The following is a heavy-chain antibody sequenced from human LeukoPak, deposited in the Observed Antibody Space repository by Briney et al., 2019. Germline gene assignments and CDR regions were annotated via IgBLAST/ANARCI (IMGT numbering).Heavy chain of an antibody. CDR2: FDPEDGET. J-gene: IGHJ4*02. V-gene: IGHV1-24*01. Sequence: VASVKVSCKASGGTFSSYAISWVRQAPGQGLEWMGGFDPEDGETIYAQKFQGRVTMTEDTSTDTAYMELSSLRSEDTAVYYCATGPIYAGSPIDYWGQGTLVTVSS. CDR3: ATGPIYAGSPIDY. D-gene: IGHD1-26*01. CDR1: GGTFSSYA.